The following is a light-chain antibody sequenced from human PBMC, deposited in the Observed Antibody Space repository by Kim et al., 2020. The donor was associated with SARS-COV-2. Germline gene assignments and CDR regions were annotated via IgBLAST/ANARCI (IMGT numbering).Light chain of an antibody. V-gene: IGKV3-20*01. CDR1: QSVSSSY. J-gene: IGKJ1*01. Sequence: EIVLTQSPGTLSLSPGERATLSCRASQSVSSSYLAWYQQKPGQAPRLLIYGASSRATGIPDRFSGSGSGTDFTLTISRLEPEDFAVYYCQQYGSLWTFGQGTKVVIK. CDR3: QQYGSLWT. CDR2: GAS.